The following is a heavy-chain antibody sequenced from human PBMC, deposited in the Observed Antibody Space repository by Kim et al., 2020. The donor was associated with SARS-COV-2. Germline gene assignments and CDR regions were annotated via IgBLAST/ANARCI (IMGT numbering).Heavy chain of an antibody. Sequence: GGSLRLSCAASGFTFSSYGMHWVRQAPGKGLEWVAVISYDGSNKYYADSVKGRFTISRDNSKNTLYLQMNSLRAEDTAVYYCAKGKGGVAYLDYWGQGTLVTVSS. D-gene: IGHD2-15*01. CDR3: AKGKGGVAYLDY. J-gene: IGHJ4*02. V-gene: IGHV3-30*18. CDR2: ISYDGSNK. CDR1: GFTFSSYG.